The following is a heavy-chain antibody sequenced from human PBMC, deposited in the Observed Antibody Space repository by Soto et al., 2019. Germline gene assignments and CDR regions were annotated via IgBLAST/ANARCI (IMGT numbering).Heavy chain of an antibody. J-gene: IGHJ4*02. V-gene: IGHV1-18*01. D-gene: IGHD3-22*01. CDR2: ISAYNGNT. CDR1: GYTFTSYG. Sequence: RASVKVSCKASGYTFTSYGISWVRQAPGQGLEWMGWISAYNGNTNYAQKLQGRVTMTTDTSTSTAYMELRSLRSDDTAVYYCARDFGLYYYDSSGPHGDYWGQGTLVTVSS. CDR3: ARDFGLYYYDSSGPHGDY.